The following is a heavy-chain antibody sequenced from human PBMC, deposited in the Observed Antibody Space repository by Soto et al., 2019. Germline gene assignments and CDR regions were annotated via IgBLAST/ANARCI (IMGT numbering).Heavy chain of an antibody. CDR3: ARHNYGSGSTYFDY. Sequence: PSETLSLTCTVSGGSISSGGYYWSWIRQHPGKGLEWIGYIYYSGSTSYNPSLKSRVTISVDTTKKQFSLKLSSVTAADTAVYYCARHNYGSGSTYFDYWGQGTLVTVSS. D-gene: IGHD3-10*01. CDR2: IYYSGST. V-gene: IGHV4-31*03. J-gene: IGHJ4*02. CDR1: GGSISSGGYY.